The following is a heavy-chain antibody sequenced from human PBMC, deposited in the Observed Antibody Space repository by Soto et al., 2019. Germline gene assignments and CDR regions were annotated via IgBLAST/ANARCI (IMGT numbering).Heavy chain of an antibody. V-gene: IGHV1-18*01. CDR1: GYSFTNYG. CDR3: ARDRGVAPPVAGNTHYYYYMDV. J-gene: IGHJ6*03. Sequence: QDQLVQSGAEVKKPGASVTVSCKASGYSFTNYGITWVQQAPGQGLEWMGWISGFNGNTHYAQKLQGRVTMTTDASTSTAYMELRSLRSDDTAVYYCARDRGVAPPVAGNTHYYYYMDVWGKGTTVTVSS. CDR2: ISGFNGNT. D-gene: IGHD6-19*01.